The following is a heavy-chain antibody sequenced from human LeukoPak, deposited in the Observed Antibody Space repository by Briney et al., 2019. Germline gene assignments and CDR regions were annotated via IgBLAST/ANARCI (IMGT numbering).Heavy chain of an antibody. Sequence: GGSLRLSCAASGFTVSSNYMSWVRQAPGKGLEWVSVIYSGGSTYYADSVKGRFTISRDNSKNTLYLQMNSLRAEDTAVYYCARGGEAYDSSDHNFDYWGQGTLVTVSS. D-gene: IGHD3-22*01. J-gene: IGHJ4*02. CDR3: ARGGEAYDSSDHNFDY. CDR1: GFTVSSNY. CDR2: IYSGGST. V-gene: IGHV3-66*01.